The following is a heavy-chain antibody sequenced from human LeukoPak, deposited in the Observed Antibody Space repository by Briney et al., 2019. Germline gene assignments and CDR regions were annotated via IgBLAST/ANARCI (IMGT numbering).Heavy chain of an antibody. Sequence: SGGSLRLSCAASGFTFHDYAMHWVRQAPGKGLEWVSGISWHSGSIGYADSMKGRFTISRDNAKNSLYLQMNSLRAEDTALYYCAKDTWDSSGYLSLWGQGTLVTVSS. V-gene: IGHV3-9*01. J-gene: IGHJ4*02. CDR2: ISWHSGSI. CDR3: AKDTWDSSGYLSL. D-gene: IGHD3-22*01. CDR1: GFTFHDYA.